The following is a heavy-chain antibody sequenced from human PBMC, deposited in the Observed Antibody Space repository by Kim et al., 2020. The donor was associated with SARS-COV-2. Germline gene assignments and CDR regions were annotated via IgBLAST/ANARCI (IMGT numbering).Heavy chain of an antibody. CDR1: GFTFSSYA. Sequence: GGSLRLSCAASGFTFSSYAMSWVRQAPGKGLEWVSAISGSGGSTYYADSVKGRFTISRDNSKNTLYLQMNSLRAEDTAVYYCAKDRVDGWYNWNSYYFDYWGQGTLVTVSS. V-gene: IGHV3-23*01. D-gene: IGHD1-7*01. CDR3: AKDRVDGWYNWNSYYFDY. J-gene: IGHJ4*02. CDR2: ISGSGGST.